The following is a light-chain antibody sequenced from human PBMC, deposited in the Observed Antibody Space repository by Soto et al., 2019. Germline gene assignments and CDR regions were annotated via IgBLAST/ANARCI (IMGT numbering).Light chain of an antibody. Sequence: DIDMTQAPSSLSASVGDRVTITCLAGQDVVNYLNWYQQKPGKAPRLLIYAASSLQSGVPSRFSGSGSGTDFTLTISSLQPEDFATYYCQQSYSTPRTFGQGTKVDIK. V-gene: IGKV1-39*01. CDR1: QDVVNY. J-gene: IGKJ1*01. CDR3: QQSYSTPRT. CDR2: AAS.